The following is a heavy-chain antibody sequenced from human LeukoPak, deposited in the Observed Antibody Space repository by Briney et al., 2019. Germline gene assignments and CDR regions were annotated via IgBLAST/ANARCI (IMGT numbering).Heavy chain of an antibody. CDR3: ARDPMGLHAFDI. V-gene: IGHV4-61*02. CDR2: IYTSGST. Sequence: SQTLSLTCTVSGGSISSGSYYWSWIRQPAGKGLEWIGRIYTSGSTNYNPSLKSRVTISVDTSKNQFSLKLSSVTAADTAVYYCARDPMGLHAFDIWGQGTMVTVSS. CDR1: GGSISSGSYY. J-gene: IGHJ3*02.